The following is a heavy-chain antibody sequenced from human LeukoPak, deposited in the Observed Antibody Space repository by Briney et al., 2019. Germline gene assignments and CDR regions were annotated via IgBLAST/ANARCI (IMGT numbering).Heavy chain of an antibody. Sequence: PGGSLRLSCAAPGFTFSSYAMSWVRQAPGKGLEWVSSISGSGNTYFEDSVKGRFTISRDISTNTLYLQMNSLRAEDTAVYYCAKDLYTYGTTPLDYWGQGTLVTVSS. CDR3: AKDLYTYGTTPLDY. CDR2: ISGSGNT. CDR1: GFTFSSYA. V-gene: IGHV3-23*01. D-gene: IGHD5-18*01. J-gene: IGHJ4*02.